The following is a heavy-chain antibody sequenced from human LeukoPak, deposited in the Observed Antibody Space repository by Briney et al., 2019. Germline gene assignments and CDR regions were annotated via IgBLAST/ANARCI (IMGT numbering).Heavy chain of an antibody. J-gene: IGHJ6*02. CDR2: INPNSGGT. V-gene: IGHV1-2*06. CDR3: ARNGGRYYYYGMDV. D-gene: IGHD4-23*01. CDR1: GYTFTGYY. Sequence: ASVKVSCKASGYTFTGYYMHWVRQAPGQGLEWMGRINPNSGGTNYAQKFQGRVTMTGDTSISTAYMELSRLRSDDTAVYYCARNGGRYYYYGMDVWGQGTTVTVSS.